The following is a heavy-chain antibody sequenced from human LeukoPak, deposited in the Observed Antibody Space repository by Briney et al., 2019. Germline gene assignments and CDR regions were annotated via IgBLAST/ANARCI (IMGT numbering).Heavy chain of an antibody. CDR3: AKDLSGVVVTATNWFDP. D-gene: IGHD2-21*02. Sequence: PRGSLRLSCAASGFTFSSYAMSWVRQAPGKGLEWVSAISGSGGSTYYEDSVKGRFTISRDNSKNTLYLQLNSLRAEGTAVYYCAKDLSGVVVTATNWFDPWGQGTLVTVSS. CDR1: GFTFSSYA. V-gene: IGHV3-23*01. CDR2: ISGSGGST. J-gene: IGHJ5*02.